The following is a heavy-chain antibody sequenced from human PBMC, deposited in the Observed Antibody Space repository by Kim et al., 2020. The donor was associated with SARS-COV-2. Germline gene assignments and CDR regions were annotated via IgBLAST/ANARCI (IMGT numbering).Heavy chain of an antibody. V-gene: IGHV3-20*01. D-gene: IGHD6-19*01. J-gene: IGHJ3*02. Sequence: GGSLRLSCAASGFTFDDYGMSWVRQAPGKGLEWVSGINWNGGSTGYADSVKGRFTISRDNAKNSLYLQMNSLRAEDTALYHCARPKPVYMSSGWYLDAFDIWGQGTMVTVSS. CDR1: GFTFDDYG. CDR3: ARPKPVYMSSGWYLDAFDI. CDR2: INWNGGST.